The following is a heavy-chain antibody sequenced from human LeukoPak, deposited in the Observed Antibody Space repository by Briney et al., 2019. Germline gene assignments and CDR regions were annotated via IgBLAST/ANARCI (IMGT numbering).Heavy chain of an antibody. CDR1: GGPFSGYS. V-gene: IGHV4-34*01. D-gene: IGHD3-22*01. J-gene: IGHJ4*02. CDR2: INHSGST. Sequence: SETLSLTCAVSGGPFSGYSWSWIRQSPGKGLEWIGEINHSGSTNYNPSLKNRVTISVDTSRNQFSLRVTSVTAADTAVYYCVTYYFDSSGPKKNYWGQGTLVTVSS. CDR3: VTYYFDSSGPKKNY.